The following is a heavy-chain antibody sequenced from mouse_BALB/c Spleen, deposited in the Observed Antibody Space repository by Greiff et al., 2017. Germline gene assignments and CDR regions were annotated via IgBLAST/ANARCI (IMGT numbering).Heavy chain of an antibody. CDR1: GFTFTDYY. J-gene: IGHJ3*01. CDR3: ARDNWGFAY. Sequence: EVKLVESGGGLVQPGGSLRLSCATSGFTFTDYYMSWVRQPPGQALEWLGFIRNKANGYTTEYSASVKGRFTISRDNSQSILYLQMNTLRAEDSATYYCARDNWGFAYWGQGTLVTVSA. V-gene: IGHV7-3*02. D-gene: IGHD4-1*01. CDR2: IRNKANGYTT.